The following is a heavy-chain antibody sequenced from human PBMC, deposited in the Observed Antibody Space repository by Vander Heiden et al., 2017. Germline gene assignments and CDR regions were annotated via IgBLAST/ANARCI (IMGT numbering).Heavy chain of an antibody. D-gene: IGHD3-3*01. CDR2: ISYDGRHT. CDR3: AKDMGTYYDFWSGYFDS. V-gene: IGHV3-30*18. CDR1: GFNFNDYG. Sequence: QVQLVESGGGVVQPGKSLRLSCASSGFNFNDYGMHGVRQAPGGGLKWVAVISYDGRHTNYVDSVKGRFTISRDNSKNTLTLQMNSLRVEDTAVYYCAKDMGTYYDFWSGYFDSWGQGSLVSVSS. J-gene: IGHJ4*02.